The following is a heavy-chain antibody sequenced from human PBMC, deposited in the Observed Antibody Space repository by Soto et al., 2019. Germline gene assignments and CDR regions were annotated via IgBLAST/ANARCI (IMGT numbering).Heavy chain of an antibody. V-gene: IGHV1-58*01. CDR2: IVVGSGNT. CDR1: GFTFTSSA. D-gene: IGHD3-10*01. CDR3: AAVAYYYGSGSYYNFDY. J-gene: IGHJ4*02. Sequence: SVKVSCKASGFTFTSSAVQWVRQARGQRLEWIGWIVVGSGNTNYAQKFQERVTITRDMSTSTAYMELSSLRSEDTAVYYCAAVAYYYGSGSYYNFDYWGQGTLVTVSS.